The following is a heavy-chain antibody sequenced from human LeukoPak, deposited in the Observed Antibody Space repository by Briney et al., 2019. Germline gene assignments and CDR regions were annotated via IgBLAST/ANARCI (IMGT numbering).Heavy chain of an antibody. CDR3: ARQVREWELSFDY. D-gene: IGHD1-26*01. J-gene: IGHJ4*02. Sequence: PGGSLRLSCAASGFTFSSYSMNWVRQAPGKGLEWVSSISSSSSYIYYADSVKGRFTISRDNAKNSLYLQMNSLRAEDTAVYYCARQVREWELSFDYWGQGTLVTVSS. V-gene: IGHV3-21*01. CDR2: ISSSSSYI. CDR1: GFTFSSYS.